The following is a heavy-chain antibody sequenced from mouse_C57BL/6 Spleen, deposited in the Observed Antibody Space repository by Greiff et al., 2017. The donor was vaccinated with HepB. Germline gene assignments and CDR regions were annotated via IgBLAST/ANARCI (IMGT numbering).Heavy chain of an antibody. Sequence: VQLQQSGAELVKPGASVKLSCKASGYTFTSYWMHWVKQRPGQGLEWIGMIHPNSGSTNYNEKFKSKATLTVDKSSSTAYMQLSSLTSEDSAVYYWTIDYDEGVTFFFAYWGQGTLVTVSA. J-gene: IGHJ3*01. D-gene: IGHD2-4*01. CDR2: IHPNSGST. CDR3: TIDYDEGVTFFFAY. V-gene: IGHV1-64*01. CDR1: GYTFTSYW.